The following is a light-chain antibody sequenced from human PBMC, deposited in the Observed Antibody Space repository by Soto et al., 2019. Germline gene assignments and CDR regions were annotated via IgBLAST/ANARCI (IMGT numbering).Light chain of an antibody. V-gene: IGKV1-5*03. CDR2: KAS. Sequence: DIQMTQSPSTLSASVGDRVTVTCRASQNIGSWVAWYQQKPGKAPNLLIYKASTLENGVPSRFSGTGSGTKFTLPTSSLQPDDFATYYCQQYSPYSARTFGQGTKVEVK. CDR3: QQYSPYSART. J-gene: IGKJ1*01. CDR1: QNIGSW.